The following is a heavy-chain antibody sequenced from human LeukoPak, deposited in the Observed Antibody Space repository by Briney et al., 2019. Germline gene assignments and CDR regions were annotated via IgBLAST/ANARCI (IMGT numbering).Heavy chain of an antibody. J-gene: IGHJ4*02. CDR1: GFTVSSSY. D-gene: IGHD3-22*01. V-gene: IGHV3-53*01. CDR2: IYSGGTT. Sequence: GGSLRLSCAASGFTVSSSYMSWVRQAPGKGLEWVSVIYSGGTTYYADSVKGRFTISRDNSKNTLYLQMNSLRAEDTAVYYCARDAGVMIVVVIKRRGRVYWGQGTLVTVSS. CDR3: ARDAGVMIVVVIKRRGRVY.